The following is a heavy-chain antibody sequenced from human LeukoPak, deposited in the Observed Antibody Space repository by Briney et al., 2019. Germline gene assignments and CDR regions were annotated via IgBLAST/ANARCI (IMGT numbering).Heavy chain of an antibody. CDR3: VDPPTSL. D-gene: IGHD1-1*01. Sequence: PGGPHRLSCTASVYSFSKAWMSWVRRAPGKGLEWLSRNKSKADGGTTVHAAPVKDRFAMSRDDSKNTLYQQINSLKAEDTAVYYCVDPPTSLWGQGILVTASS. CDR1: VYSFSKAW. J-gene: IGHJ4*02. CDR2: NKSKADGGTT. V-gene: IGHV3-15*01.